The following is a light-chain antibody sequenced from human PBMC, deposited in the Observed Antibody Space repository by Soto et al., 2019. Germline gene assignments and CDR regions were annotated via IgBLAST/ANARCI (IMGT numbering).Light chain of an antibody. CDR2: EVS. CDR3: ASYTSSSTSVI. Sequence: QSVLTQPASVSGSPGQSITISCTGTSSDVGGHKYVSWYQQHPDKAPKLIIFEVSNRPSGISSRFSGSKSGNTASLTISGLQAEDEADYYCASYTSSSTSVIFGRGTKVTVL. CDR1: SSDVGGHKY. J-gene: IGLJ2*01. V-gene: IGLV2-14*01.